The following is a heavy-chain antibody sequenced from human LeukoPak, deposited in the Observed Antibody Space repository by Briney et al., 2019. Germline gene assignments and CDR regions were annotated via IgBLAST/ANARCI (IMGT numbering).Heavy chain of an antibody. V-gene: IGHV3-23*01. CDR2: ISGSGGST. D-gene: IGHD4-17*01. J-gene: IGHJ1*01. Sequence: PGGFLRLSCAASGFTFSSYAMSWVRQAPGKGLEWVSAISGSGGSTYYADSVKGRFTISRDNSKNTLYLQMNSLRAEDTAVYYCAKDDYGDYYFQHWGQGTLVTVSS. CDR1: GFTFSSYA. CDR3: AKDDYGDYYFQH.